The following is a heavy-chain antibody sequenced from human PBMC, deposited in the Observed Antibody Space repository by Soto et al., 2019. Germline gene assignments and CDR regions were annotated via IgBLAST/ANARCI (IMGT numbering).Heavy chain of an antibody. V-gene: IGHV3-30-3*01. Sequence: GGSLRLSCAASGFTFSSYAMHWVRQAPGKGLEWVAVISYDGSNKYYADSVKGRFTNSRDNSKNTLYLQMNSLRAEDTAVYYCARDPVRAQGWFDPWGQGTLVTVSS. J-gene: IGHJ5*02. CDR1: GFTFSSYA. CDR2: ISYDGSNK. D-gene: IGHD4-17*01. CDR3: ARDPVRAQGWFDP.